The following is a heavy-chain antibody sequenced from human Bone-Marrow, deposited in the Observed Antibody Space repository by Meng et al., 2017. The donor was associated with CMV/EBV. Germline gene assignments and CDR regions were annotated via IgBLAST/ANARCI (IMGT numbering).Heavy chain of an antibody. V-gene: IGHV4-39*07. D-gene: IGHD3-3*01. CDR1: GGSVSSGSYY. CDR3: ARGGYDFWSDYARLGYYGMDV. CDR2: INHSGST. J-gene: IGHJ6*02. Sequence: SETLSLTCTVSGGSVSSGSYYWSWIRQPPGKGLEWIGEINHSGSTNYNPSLKSRVTISVDTSKNQFSLKLSSVTAADTAVYYCARGGYDFWSDYARLGYYGMDVWGQGTTVTVSS.